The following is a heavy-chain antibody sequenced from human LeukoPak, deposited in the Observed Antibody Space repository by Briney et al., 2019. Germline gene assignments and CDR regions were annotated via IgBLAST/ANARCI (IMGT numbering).Heavy chain of an antibody. D-gene: IGHD1-20*01. V-gene: IGHV3-21*01. CDR3: ARDGLTFNWNPLDY. CDR2: ISRRKRYI. Sequence: GGSLRLSCAASGFTFSSYGMSWVRPAPGKGLELVSSISRRKRYIYYADAVKGRFPISRANAKNPLYLQMTSLRAEDTAVYSCARDGLTFNWNPLDYWGHGTPVTVSS. CDR1: GFTFSSYG. J-gene: IGHJ4*01.